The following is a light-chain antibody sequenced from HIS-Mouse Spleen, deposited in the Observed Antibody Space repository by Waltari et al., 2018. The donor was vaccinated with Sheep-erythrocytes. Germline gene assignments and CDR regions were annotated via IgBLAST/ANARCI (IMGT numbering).Light chain of an antibody. CDR2: DVS. CDR3: CSYAGSYNHV. CDR1: SSDVGGYNY. J-gene: IGLJ1*01. V-gene: IGLV2-11*01. Sequence: SAPPQPRSVSGSPGQSVTISCTGTSSDVGGYNYVTWYQQHPGKAPKLMIYDVSKRPSGVPDRFSGSKSGNTASLTISGLQAEDEADYYCCSYAGSYNHVFATGTKVTVL.